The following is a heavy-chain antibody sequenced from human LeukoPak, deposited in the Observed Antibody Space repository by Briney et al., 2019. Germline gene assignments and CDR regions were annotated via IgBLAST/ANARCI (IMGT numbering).Heavy chain of an antibody. D-gene: IGHD6-6*01. V-gene: IGHV1-2*02. CDR2: INPNSGGT. J-gene: IGHJ3*02. CDR3: ARRIRSIAARGLDDAFDI. Sequence: AASVKVSCKASGYTFTGYYMHWVRQAPGQGLEWMGWINPNSGGTNYAQKFQGRVTMTRDTSISTAYMELSRLRSDDTAVYYCARRIRSIAARGLDDAFDIWGQGTMVTVSS. CDR1: GYTFTGYY.